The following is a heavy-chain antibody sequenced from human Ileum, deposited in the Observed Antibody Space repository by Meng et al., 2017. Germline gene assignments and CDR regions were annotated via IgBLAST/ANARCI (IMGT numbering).Heavy chain of an antibody. CDR2: VFYTGGT. D-gene: IGHD3-10*01. CDR3: VTGTLRGGVD. Sequence: LSCAVYGGSCNMAYGNCNRMPPGKWLELIGQVFYTGGTKYNPSLQSRVTISIDTSKKQLSLNLTSATAADTALYYCVTGTLRGGVDWGQGILVTVSS. V-gene: IGHV4-34*12. CDR1: GGSCNMAY. J-gene: IGHJ4*02.